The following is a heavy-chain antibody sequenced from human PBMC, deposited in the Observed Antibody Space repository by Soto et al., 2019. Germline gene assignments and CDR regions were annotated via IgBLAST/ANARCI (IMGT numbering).Heavy chain of an antibody. J-gene: IGHJ1*01. CDR2: IWYDGSNK. CDR1: GFTFSSYG. Sequence: QVQLVESGGGVVQPGRSLRLSCAASGFTFSSYGMHWVRQAPGKGLEWVAVIWYDGSNKYYADSVKGRFTISRDNSKNTLYLQMNSLRAEDTAVYYCARALDQYYYDSSIQHWGQGTLVTVSS. CDR3: ARALDQYYYDSSIQH. D-gene: IGHD3-22*01. V-gene: IGHV3-33*01.